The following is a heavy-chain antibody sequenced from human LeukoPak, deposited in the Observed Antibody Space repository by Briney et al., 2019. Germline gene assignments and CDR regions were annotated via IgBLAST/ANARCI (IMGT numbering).Heavy chain of an antibody. D-gene: IGHD6-6*01. V-gene: IGHV4-31*03. CDR1: GGSISSGGYY. CDR2: IYYSGST. CDR3: AREARIAARRGTSLIDY. Sequence: SETLSLTCTVSGGSISSGGYYWSWIRQHPGKGLEWIGYIYYSGSTYYNPSLKSRVTISVDTSKNQFSLKLSSVTAADTAVYYCAREARIAARRGTSLIDYWGQGTLVTVSS. J-gene: IGHJ4*02.